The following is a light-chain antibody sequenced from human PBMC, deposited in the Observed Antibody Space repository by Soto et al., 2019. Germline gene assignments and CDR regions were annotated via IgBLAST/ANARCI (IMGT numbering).Light chain of an antibody. CDR1: QSISSY. Sequence: DIQMTQSPSSLSASVGYRFTITCRASQSISSYLNWYQQKPGKAPKLLIYAASSLQSGVPSRFSGSGSGTDFTLTIRSLQPEDFATYYCQQSYSTPKITFGQGTTGDIK. CDR2: AAS. J-gene: IGKJ1*01. CDR3: QQSYSTPKIT. V-gene: IGKV1-39*01.